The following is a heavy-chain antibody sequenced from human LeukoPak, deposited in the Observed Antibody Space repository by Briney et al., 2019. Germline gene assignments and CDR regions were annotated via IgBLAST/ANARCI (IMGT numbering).Heavy chain of an antibody. CDR1: GFTFSDYF. CDR2: ISTSGTTI. J-gene: IGHJ4*02. D-gene: IGHD2-8*01. CDR3: AKNGAGSGPPDY. V-gene: IGHV3-11*04. Sequence: GGSLRLSCAASGFTFSDYFMSWIRQAPGKGLEWVSYISTSGTTIYYADSVKGRFTISRDNAKNSLYLQMNSLRAEDTAVYYRAKNGAGSGPPDYWGQGTLVTVSS.